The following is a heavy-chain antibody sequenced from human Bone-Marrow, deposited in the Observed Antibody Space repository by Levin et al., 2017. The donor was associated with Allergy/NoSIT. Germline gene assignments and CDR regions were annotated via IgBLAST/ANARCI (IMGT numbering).Heavy chain of an antibody. J-gene: IGHJ6*02. CDR2: IEWDDDK. CDR3: ERIPSGRVISCDYYGMDV. D-gene: IGHD3-3*01. Sequence: SGPTLVKPTQTLTLTCTFSGFSLSTTGMRVSWLRQPPGKALEWLARIEWDDDKFYSASMKTRLTISKDTSKNQVVLTMTNMEPVDTATYYCERIPSGRVISCDYYGMDVWGQGTTVTVSS. V-gene: IGHV2-70*04. CDR1: GFSLSTTGMR.